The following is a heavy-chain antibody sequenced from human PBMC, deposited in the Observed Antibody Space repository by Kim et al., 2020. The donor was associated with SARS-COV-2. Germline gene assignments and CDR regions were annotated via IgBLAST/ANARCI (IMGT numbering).Heavy chain of an antibody. V-gene: IGHV4-4*02. CDR3: ARAVPLLWFGELLYGARYYYGMDV. CDR2: SYHSGNT. J-gene: IGHJ6*02. D-gene: IGHD3-10*01. Sequence: SYHSGNTNYNPSLKSRVTISVDNSKNQFSLKLSSVTAADTAVYYCARAVPLLWFGELLYGARYYYGMDVWGQGTTVTVSS.